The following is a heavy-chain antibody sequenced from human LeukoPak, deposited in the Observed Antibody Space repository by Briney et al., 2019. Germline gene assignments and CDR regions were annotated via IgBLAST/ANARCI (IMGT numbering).Heavy chain of an antibody. J-gene: IGHJ6*02. CDR1: GFTFSDYY. CDR2: ISSSSGYT. V-gene: IGHV3-11*05. CDR3: ARVSNYYGMDV. Sequence: GGSLRLSCAASGFTFSDYYMSWIRQAPGKGLEWVSYISSSSGYTNYADSVKGRFTISRDNAKNSLYLQMNSLRAEDTAVYYCARVSNYYGMDVWGRGTTVTVSS.